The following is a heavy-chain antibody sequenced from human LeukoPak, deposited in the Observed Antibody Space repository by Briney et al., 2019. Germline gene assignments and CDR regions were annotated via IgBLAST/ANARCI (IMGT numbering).Heavy chain of an antibody. CDR2: IYYSGNT. V-gene: IGHV4-39*07. CDR3: ARAGGYGLIDY. J-gene: IGHJ4*02. Sequence: SETLSLTCTVSGGSISSSSYYWGWIRQPPGKGLEWIGSIYYSGNTYYNPSLKSRVTISVDTSKNQFSLKVGSMTAADTAVYYCARAGGYGLIDYWGQGTMVTVSS. CDR1: GGSISSSSYY. D-gene: IGHD5-18*01.